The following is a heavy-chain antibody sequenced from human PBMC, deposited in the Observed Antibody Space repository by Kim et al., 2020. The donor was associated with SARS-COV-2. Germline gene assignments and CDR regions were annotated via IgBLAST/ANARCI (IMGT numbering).Heavy chain of an antibody. V-gene: IGHV4-61*01. D-gene: IGHD3-16*01. CDR2: IHYTGTT. CDR3: VRDGGSTAPNAFDV. J-gene: IGHJ3*01. Sequence: SETLSLTCSVSGGSLDRGNYYWGWVRQAPGKALEFITYIHYTGTTTYNPSLKSRVAISLDMSKNQFSLDLGSMTPADTAVYYCVRDGGSTAPNAFDVWGQGTMVTVSS. CDR1: GGSLDRGNYY.